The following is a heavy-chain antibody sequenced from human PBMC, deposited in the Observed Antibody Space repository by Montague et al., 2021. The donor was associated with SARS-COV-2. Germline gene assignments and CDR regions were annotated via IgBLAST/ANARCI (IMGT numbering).Heavy chain of an antibody. V-gene: IGHV4-59*01. J-gene: IGHJ4*02. Sequence: SETLSLTCNVSGGSINNYYWSWIRQSPGRGLEWIGYIYYTGSTTRNPSLDSRVTISLDTSRDLVSLELRSLTAADTAVYYCARGGGWKRHFDYRGQGTLVAVSS. D-gene: IGHD4-23*01. CDR3: ARGGGWKRHFDY. CDR1: GGSINNYY. CDR2: IYYTGST.